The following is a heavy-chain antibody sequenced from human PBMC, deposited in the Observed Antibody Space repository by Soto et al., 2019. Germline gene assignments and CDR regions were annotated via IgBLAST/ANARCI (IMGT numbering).Heavy chain of an antibody. J-gene: IGHJ4*02. CDR2: IYYDDGT. Sequence: QVQLQESGPGLLKPLETLSLTCTVSGVSLNSGHYYWVWIRQSPGKGLAWIASIYYDDGTYYNPYLKSRVTISTDKPKNQFSLTLKSVTAADTAVYYCGKVLIGATPNTDVDSWGQGALVTVSS. V-gene: IGHV4-39*01. CDR1: GVSLNSGHYY. D-gene: IGHD5-12*01. CDR3: GKVLIGATPNTDVDS.